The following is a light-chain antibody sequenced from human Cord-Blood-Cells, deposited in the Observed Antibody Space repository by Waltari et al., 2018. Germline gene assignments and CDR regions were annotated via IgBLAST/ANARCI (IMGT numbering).Light chain of an antibody. CDR3: CSYAGSSTYV. Sequence: QSALTQHDSVAGSPEPSIPIPSTDTHPDVCRYHYHAWYQQHPGKAPKLMIYEVSKRPSGFSNRFSGSKSGNTASLTISGLQAEDEADYYCCSYAGSSTYVFGTGTKVTVL. V-gene: IGLV2-23*02. CDR1: HPDVCRYHY. CDR2: EVS. J-gene: IGLJ1*01.